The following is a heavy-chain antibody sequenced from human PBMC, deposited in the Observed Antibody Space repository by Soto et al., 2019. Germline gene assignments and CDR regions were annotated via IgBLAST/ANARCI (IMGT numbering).Heavy chain of an antibody. CDR3: ARGRAVAGTDY. V-gene: IGHV4-61*08. Sequence: ASETLSLTCTVSGGSVSSGDYYWSWIRQPPGKGLEWIGYIYYSGRTNYNPSLKSRVTISVDTSKNQFSLKLSSVTAADTAVYYCARGRAVAGTDYWGQGTLVTVSS. CDR1: GGSVSSGDYY. D-gene: IGHD6-19*01. J-gene: IGHJ4*02. CDR2: IYYSGRT.